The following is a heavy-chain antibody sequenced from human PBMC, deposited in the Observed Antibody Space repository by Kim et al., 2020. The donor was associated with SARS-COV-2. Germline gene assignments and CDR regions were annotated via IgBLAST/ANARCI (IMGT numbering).Heavy chain of an antibody. CDR1: GYTFTSYY. Sequence: ASVKVSCKASGYTFTSYYMHWVRQAPGQGLEWMGIINPSGGSTSYAQKFQGRVTMTRDTSTSTVYMELSSLRSEDTAVYYCARGKKRDDILTSVYGMDVWGQGTTVTVSS. J-gene: IGHJ6*02. CDR3: ARGKKRDDILTSVYGMDV. V-gene: IGHV1-46*01. D-gene: IGHD3-9*01. CDR2: INPSGGST.